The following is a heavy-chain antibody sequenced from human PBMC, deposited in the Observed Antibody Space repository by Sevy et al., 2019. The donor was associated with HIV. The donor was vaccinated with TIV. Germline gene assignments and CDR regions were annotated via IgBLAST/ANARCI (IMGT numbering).Heavy chain of an antibody. V-gene: IGHV4-30-2*01. CDR2: IYHSGST. CDR1: GGSISSGGYS. D-gene: IGHD6-13*01. CDR3: ARQYSSSWYFDP. J-gene: IGHJ5*02. Sequence: TLSLTCAVSGGSISSGGYSWSWIRQPPGKGLEWIGYIYHSGSTYYNPSLKSRVTISVDRSKNQFSLKLSSVTAADTAVYYCARQYSSSWYFDPWGQGTLVTVSS.